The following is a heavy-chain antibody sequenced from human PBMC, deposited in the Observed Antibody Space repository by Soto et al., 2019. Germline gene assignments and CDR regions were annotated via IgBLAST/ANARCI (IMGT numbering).Heavy chain of an antibody. CDR3: ASRSGVPAAKRSGGALDI. CDR2: IIPILGIA. Sequence: SVKVSCKASGGTFSSYTISWVRQAPGQGLEWMGRIIPILGIANYAQKFQGRVTITADKSTSTAYMELSSLRSEDTAVYYCASRSGVPAAKRSGGALDIWGQGTMVTVSS. V-gene: IGHV1-69*02. J-gene: IGHJ3*02. D-gene: IGHD2-2*01. CDR1: GGTFSSYT.